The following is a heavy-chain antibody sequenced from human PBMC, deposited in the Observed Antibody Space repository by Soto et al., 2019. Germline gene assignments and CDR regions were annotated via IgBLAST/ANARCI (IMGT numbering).Heavy chain of an antibody. CDR2: ISSSSSYI. J-gene: IGHJ4*02. Sequence: PGGSLRLSCAASGFTFSSYSMNWVRQAPGKGLEWVSSISSSSSYIYYADSVRGRFTISRDNAKNSLYLQMNSLRAEDTAVYYCARGSVVAQDYWGQGTLVTVSS. CDR3: ARGSVVAQDY. V-gene: IGHV3-21*01. D-gene: IGHD2-15*01. CDR1: GFTFSSYS.